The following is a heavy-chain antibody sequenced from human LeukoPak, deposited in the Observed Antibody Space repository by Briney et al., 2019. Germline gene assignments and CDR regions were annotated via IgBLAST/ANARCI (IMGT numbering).Heavy chain of an antibody. CDR2: ISYDGSNK. D-gene: IGHD3-3*01. CDR3: AKVKGAYLGVLGGDHFDY. Sequence: PGRSLRLSCAASGFTFSSYAMHWVRQAPGKGLEWVAVISYDGSNKYYADSVKGRFTISRDNSKNTLYLQMNRLRAEDTAVYYCAKVKGAYLGVLGGDHFDYWGQGTLVTVSS. CDR1: GFTFSSYA. J-gene: IGHJ4*02. V-gene: IGHV3-30-3*01.